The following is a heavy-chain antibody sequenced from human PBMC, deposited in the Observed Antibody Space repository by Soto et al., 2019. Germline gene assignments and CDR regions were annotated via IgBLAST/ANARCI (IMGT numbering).Heavy chain of an antibody. Sequence: ASVKVSCKVSGYTLTELSMHWVRQAPGKGLEWMGGFDPEDGETIHAQKFQGRVTMTEDTSTDTAYMELSSLRSEDTAVYYCATQAGATRFIYYYGMDVWGQGTTVTVSS. CDR3: ATQAGATRFIYYYGMDV. D-gene: IGHD1-26*01. V-gene: IGHV1-24*01. J-gene: IGHJ6*02. CDR2: FDPEDGET. CDR1: GYTLTELS.